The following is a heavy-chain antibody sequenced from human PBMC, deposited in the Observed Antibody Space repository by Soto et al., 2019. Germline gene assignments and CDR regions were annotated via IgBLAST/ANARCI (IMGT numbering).Heavy chain of an antibody. V-gene: IGHV2-5*02. CDR1: GFSLSNSGEA. Sequence: QITLKLSGPTLVTPTQTPTLTCTFSGFSLSNSGEAVGWMRQPPGKALEWLALIYWDDDKRYSPSLKSRLISTKDTSKHQLVLTLNYRDPVDTATYYCAHVPYSSGYGFEYWGQGTLVTVAS. D-gene: IGHD3-22*01. CDR3: AHVPYSSGYGFEY. CDR2: IYWDDDK. J-gene: IGHJ4*02.